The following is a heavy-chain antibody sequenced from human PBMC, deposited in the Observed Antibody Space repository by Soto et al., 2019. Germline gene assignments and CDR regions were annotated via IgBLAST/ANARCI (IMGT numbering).Heavy chain of an antibody. CDR3: ARVARFYSASSAYSHYFDY. J-gene: IGHJ4*02. CDR1: GYTFTSYG. V-gene: IGHV1-18*01. D-gene: IGHD3-22*01. Sequence: VKVSCKASGYTFTSYGISWVRQAPGQGLEWMGWISAYNGNTNYAQRLQGRVTMTTDTSTNTAYMELRSLRSDDSAVYYCARVARFYSASSAYSHYFDYWGQGTLVTVSS. CDR2: ISAYNGNT.